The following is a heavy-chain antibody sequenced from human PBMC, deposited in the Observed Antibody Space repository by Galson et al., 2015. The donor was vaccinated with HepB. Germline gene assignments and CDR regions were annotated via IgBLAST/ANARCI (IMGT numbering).Heavy chain of an antibody. D-gene: IGHD3/OR15-3a*01. Sequence: CAISGDSVSRNTASWNWIRQSPSRGLEWLGRTYYRTKWYSDSAVSVRSRITVNADTSKNQFSLQLNSVTPEDTAVYYCARGGLGIEVSLFDPWGQGSLVIVSS. V-gene: IGHV6-1*01. J-gene: IGHJ5*02. CDR2: TYYRTKWYS. CDR3: ARGGLGIEVSLFDP. CDR1: GDSVSRNTAS.